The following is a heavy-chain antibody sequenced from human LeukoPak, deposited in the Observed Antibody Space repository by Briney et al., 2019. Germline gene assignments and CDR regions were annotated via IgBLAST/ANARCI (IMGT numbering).Heavy chain of an antibody. CDR1: GYTFTSYY. Sequence: GASVKVSCKASGYTFTSYYMHWVGQAPGQGLEWMGIINPSGGSTSYTQKFQGRVTMTRDTSTSTVYMELSSLRSEDTAVYYCARDAPPRYCSGGSCYSGYYYYGMDVWGQGTTVTVSS. CDR3: ARDAPPRYCSGGSCYSGYYYYGMDV. D-gene: IGHD2-15*01. J-gene: IGHJ6*02. V-gene: IGHV1-46*01. CDR2: INPSGGST.